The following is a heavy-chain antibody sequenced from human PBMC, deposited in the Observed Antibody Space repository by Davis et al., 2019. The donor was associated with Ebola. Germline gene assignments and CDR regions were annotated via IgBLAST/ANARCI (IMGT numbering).Heavy chain of an antibody. J-gene: IGHJ5*02. CDR1: GGTFSSFA. CDR3: ARVRAFRRDGPIGWFDP. V-gene: IGHV1-69*13. Sequence: SVKVSCKTSGGTFSSFAVGWVRQAPGQGLEWMGGIIPMFRSPNYAQKFQDRVTITADESTRTVYLELSSLRSEDTAVYYCARVRAFRRDGPIGWFDPWGQGTLVTVSS. CDR2: IIPMFRSP. D-gene: IGHD5-24*01.